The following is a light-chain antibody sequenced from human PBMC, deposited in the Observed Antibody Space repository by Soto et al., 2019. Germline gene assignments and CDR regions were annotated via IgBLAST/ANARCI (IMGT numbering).Light chain of an antibody. J-gene: IGKJ1*01. CDR3: QLATSLPPWT. Sequence: DIQMTQSPSSVSASVGDRVTITCRASQRINSWLAWYQQRPGKAPKLPIYAASSLQSGVPSRFSGSGFGTDFTLTISSLQPEDIATYYCQLATSLPPWTFGQGTKVDIK. V-gene: IGKV1-12*01. CDR1: QRINSW. CDR2: AAS.